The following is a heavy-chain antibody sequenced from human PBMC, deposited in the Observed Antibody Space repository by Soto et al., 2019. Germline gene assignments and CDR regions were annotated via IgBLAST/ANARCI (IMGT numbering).Heavy chain of an antibody. CDR2: ISWNSGSI. V-gene: IGHV3-9*01. D-gene: IGHD1-26*01. CDR3: AKDWYSGYYYGMDV. J-gene: IGHJ6*02. CDR1: GFTFDDYA. Sequence: GGSLRLSCAASGFTFDDYAMHWVRQAPGKGLEWVSGISWNSGSIGYADSVKGRFTISRDNAKNSLYLQMNSLRAEDTALYYCAKDWYSGYYYGMDVWGQGTTVTVSS.